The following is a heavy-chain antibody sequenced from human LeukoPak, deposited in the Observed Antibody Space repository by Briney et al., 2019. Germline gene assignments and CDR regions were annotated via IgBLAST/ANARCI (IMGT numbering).Heavy chain of an antibody. D-gene: IGHD2-15*01. CDR3: ASVAPTNCSGGSCYPYYFDY. CDR1: GGSISSYY. V-gene: IGHV4-59*01. J-gene: IGHJ4*02. Sequence: PSETLSLTCTVSGGSISSYYWSWLRQPPGKGLEWIGSIYYSGSTNYNPSLKSRVTISVDTSKNQFSLKLSSVTAADTAVYYCASVAPTNCSGGSCYPYYFDYWGQGTLVTVSS. CDR2: IYYSGST.